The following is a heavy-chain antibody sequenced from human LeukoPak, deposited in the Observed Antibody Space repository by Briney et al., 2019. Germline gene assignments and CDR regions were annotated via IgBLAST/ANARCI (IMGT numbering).Heavy chain of an antibody. CDR2: ITPIIDTA. V-gene: IGHV1-69*08. D-gene: IGHD1-26*01. Sequence: LVKVSCKTSGGTLNSHIFSWVRQAPGQGLEWMGKITPIIDTAKYSQKFQGRVTITADKSTTTVYMELSSLKSGDTAVYYCTRVNLRGSQYNWFDPWGQGTLVTVSS. CDR3: TRVNLRGSQYNWFDP. J-gene: IGHJ5*02. CDR1: GGTLNSHI.